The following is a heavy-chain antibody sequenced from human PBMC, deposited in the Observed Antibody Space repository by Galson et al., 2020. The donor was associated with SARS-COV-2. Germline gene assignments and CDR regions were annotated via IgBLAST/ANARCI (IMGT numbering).Heavy chain of an antibody. CDR2: ISYSGSA. Sequence: ETSETLSLTCSVSDGPMSSYYWSWIRKPPAKGLERIGYISYSGSANYNPSLRSRVTISVDLSKNQFSLKVTSVTAADTAVYYCARDPAPLYGDNYYYGMDVWGRGTTVTVSS. CDR3: ARDPAPLYGDNYYYGMDV. V-gene: IGHV4-59*01. CDR1: DGPMSSYY. J-gene: IGHJ6*02. D-gene: IGHD4-17*01.